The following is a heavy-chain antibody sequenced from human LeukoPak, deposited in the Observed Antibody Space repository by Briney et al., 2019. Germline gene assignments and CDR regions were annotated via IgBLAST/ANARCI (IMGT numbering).Heavy chain of an antibody. CDR3: AKDFFPDGVVIIIEI. CDR2: ISGSGGST. CDR1: GFTFSSYA. V-gene: IGHV3-23*01. Sequence: PGGSLRLSCAASGFTFSSYAMSWVRQAPGKGLEGVSAISGSGGSTYYADSVKGRFTISRDNSKNTLYLQMNSLRAEDTAVYYCAKDFFPDGVVIIIEIWGQGTLVTVSS. D-gene: IGHD3-3*01. J-gene: IGHJ4*02.